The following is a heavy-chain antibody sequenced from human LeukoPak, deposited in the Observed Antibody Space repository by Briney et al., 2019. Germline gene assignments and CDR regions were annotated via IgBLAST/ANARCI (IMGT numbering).Heavy chain of an antibody. V-gene: IGHV4-31*03. D-gene: IGHD5-12*01. CDR2: IYYSGST. J-gene: IGHJ4*02. Sequence: PSETLSLTCTVSGGSISSGGYSWSWIRQHPGKGLEWIGYIYYSGSTYYNPSLKSRVTISVDTSKNQFSLKLSSVTAADTAVYYCAREGRYSGYDSGDYWGQGTLVTVSS. CDR1: GGSISSGGYS. CDR3: AREGRYSGYDSGDY.